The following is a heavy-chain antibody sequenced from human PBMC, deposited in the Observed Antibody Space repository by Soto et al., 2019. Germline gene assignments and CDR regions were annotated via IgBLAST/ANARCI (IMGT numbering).Heavy chain of an antibody. CDR3: ARVVRIAARPRYGMDV. V-gene: IGHV1-46*01. D-gene: IGHD6-6*01. Sequence: QVQLVQSGAEVKKPGASVKVSCKASGYTFTSYYMHWVRQAPVQGLEWMGIINPSGGSTSYAQKVQGRASMTRDAPTSTVYMELRSLSSEDTAVYYCARVVRIAARPRYGMDVWGQGTTVTVSS. CDR2: INPSGGST. CDR1: GYTFTSYY. J-gene: IGHJ6*02.